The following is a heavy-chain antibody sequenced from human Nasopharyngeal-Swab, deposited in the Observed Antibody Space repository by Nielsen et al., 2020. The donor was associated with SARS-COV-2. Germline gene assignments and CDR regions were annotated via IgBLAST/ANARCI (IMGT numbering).Heavy chain of an antibody. CDR3: TTYTTSGWS. D-gene: IGHD6-19*01. V-gene: IGHV3-15*01. J-gene: IGHJ5*02. CDR1: GLTFSEAW. CDR2: IKSKTDGGTT. Sequence: GESLKISCAVSGLTFSEAWMSWVRQAPGKGLEWVGRIKSKTDGGTTDDAAPVKGRFIISRDDSQHTLYLQMNSLRTDDTALYYCTTYTTSGWSWGQGTLVTVSS.